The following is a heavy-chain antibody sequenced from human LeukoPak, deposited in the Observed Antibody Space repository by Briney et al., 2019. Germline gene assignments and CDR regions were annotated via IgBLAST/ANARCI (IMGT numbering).Heavy chain of an antibody. Sequence: GASVKVSCKASGYTFTGYYMHWVRQAPGQGLEWMGIINPSGGSTSYAQKFQGRVTMTRDTSTSTVYMELSSLRSEDTAVYYCARCPTYELPDYYYYGMDVWGQGTTVTVSS. CDR2: INPSGGST. V-gene: IGHV1-46*01. J-gene: IGHJ6*02. CDR1: GYTFTGYY. CDR3: ARCPTYELPDYYYYGMDV. D-gene: IGHD3-3*01.